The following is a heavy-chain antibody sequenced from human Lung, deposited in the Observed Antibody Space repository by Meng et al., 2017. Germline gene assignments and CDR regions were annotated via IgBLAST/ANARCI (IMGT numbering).Heavy chain of an antibody. V-gene: IGHV4-30-4*01. CDR2: IYNSGST. J-gene: IGHJ2*01. CDR1: GGSISSSNYY. Sequence: QGQLQQSGPGLVKPSQTLSSTCTVSGGSISSSNYYWSWIRQPPGKGLEWSGHIYNSGSTYYNPSLKSRITISVDTSKNQFSLKLSSVTAADTAVYYCARGQKGYFDLWGRGTLVTVSS. CDR3: ARGQKGYFDL.